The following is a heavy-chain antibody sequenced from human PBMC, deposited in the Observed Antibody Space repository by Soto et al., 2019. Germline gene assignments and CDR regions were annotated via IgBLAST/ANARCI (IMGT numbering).Heavy chain of an antibody. CDR3: AHRQRTVVVGAPFDL. CDR1: GVSLTTPGVG. V-gene: IGHV2-5*02. J-gene: IGHJ4*02. CDR2: IYWDDDK. D-gene: IGHD2-15*01. Sequence: SGPTLVNPPQTLTLTCTLSGVSLTTPGVGVGWIRQPPGKALEWLALIYWDDDKRFNPSLKSRLAITRDTSKNQVVMTMTDMAPVDTGIYYCAHRQRTVVVGAPFDLWGQGSQVTVSS.